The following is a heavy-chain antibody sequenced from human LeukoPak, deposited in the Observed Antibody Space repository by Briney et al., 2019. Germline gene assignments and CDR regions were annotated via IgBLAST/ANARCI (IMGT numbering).Heavy chain of an antibody. J-gene: IGHJ4*02. Sequence: SETLSLTCSVSGVSISNYYWSWIREPAGKGLEWIGRASTSGSTCYSPSLKSRVTMSLATSKNQFSLRLDSVTAADTAVYYCARNSGYYDYWGPGTLVTVSS. CDR2: ASTSGST. CDR3: ARNSGYYDY. D-gene: IGHD3-22*01. CDR1: GVSISNYY. V-gene: IGHV4-4*07.